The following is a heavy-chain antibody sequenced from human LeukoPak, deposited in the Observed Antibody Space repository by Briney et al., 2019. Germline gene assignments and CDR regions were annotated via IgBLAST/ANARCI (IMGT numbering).Heavy chain of an antibody. CDR2: ISYDGSNK. CDR3: AKAVLDYYGSGSYGMDV. V-gene: IGHV3-30*18. J-gene: IGHJ6*02. Sequence: GGSLRLSCAASGFTFSSYGMHWVHQAPGKGLEWVAVISYDGSNKYYADSVKGRFTISRDNSKNTLYLQMNSLRAEDTAVYYCAKAVLDYYGSGSYGMDVWGQGTTVTVSS. CDR1: GFTFSSYG. D-gene: IGHD3-10*01.